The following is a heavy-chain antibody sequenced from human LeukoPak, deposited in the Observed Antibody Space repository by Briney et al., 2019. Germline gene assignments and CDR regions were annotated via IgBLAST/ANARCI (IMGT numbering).Heavy chain of an antibody. CDR1: GFTFSSYN. V-gene: IGHV3-21*01. D-gene: IGHD3-22*01. J-gene: IGHJ4*02. Sequence: GGSLRLSCAASGFTFSSYNMNWVRQAPGKGLEWVSSISSSSSYIYYTDSVKGRFTISRDNAKNSLYLQMNSLRAEDTAVYYCAKEKYYYDSSGNLDYWGQGTLVTVSS. CDR2: ISSSSSYI. CDR3: AKEKYYYDSSGNLDY.